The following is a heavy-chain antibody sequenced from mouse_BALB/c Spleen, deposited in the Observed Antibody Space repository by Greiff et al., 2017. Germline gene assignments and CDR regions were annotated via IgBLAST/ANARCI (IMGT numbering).Heavy chain of an antibody. D-gene: IGHD4-1*01. CDR3: TRASNWDEGYFDV. V-gene: IGHV5-6-4*01. J-gene: IGHJ1*01. CDR1: GFTFSSYT. Sequence: EVMLVESGGGLVKPGGSLKLSCAASGFTFSSYTMSWVRQTPEKRLEWVATISSGGSYTYYPDSVKGRFTISRDNAKNTLYLQMSSLKSEDTAMYYCTRASNWDEGYFDVWGAGTTVTVSS. CDR2: ISSGGSYT.